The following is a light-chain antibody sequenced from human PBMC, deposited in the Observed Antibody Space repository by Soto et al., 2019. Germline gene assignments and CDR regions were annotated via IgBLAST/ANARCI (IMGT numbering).Light chain of an antibody. Sequence: DIQMTQSPPTLSGSVGDRVTITCRSSQTISSWMAWYQQKPGKAPNLLSYKASTLKSGVPSRFSGSGSGTEFTLAIRSLQPDDFATYYCQHYNSYSEAFGKGTKVDIK. J-gene: IGKJ1*01. CDR1: QTISSW. CDR2: KAS. CDR3: QHYNSYSEA. V-gene: IGKV1-5*03.